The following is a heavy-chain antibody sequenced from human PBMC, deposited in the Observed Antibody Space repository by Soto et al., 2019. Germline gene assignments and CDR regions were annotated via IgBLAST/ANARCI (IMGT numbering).Heavy chain of an antibody. CDR1: GFTLSNAW. J-gene: IGHJ4*02. D-gene: IGHD3-16*01. Sequence: EVQLVESGGGLVEPGGSLRLSCAASGFTLSNAWMSWVRQAPGKGLEWVGRIKSKTDGGTTEYAAPVRGRFTITGDESKNTLELQMSSLKTEDTAMYYYTRVNWGKLDYWGQGTLATVTS. CDR3: TRVNWGKLDY. CDR2: IKSKTDGGTT. V-gene: IGHV3-15*01.